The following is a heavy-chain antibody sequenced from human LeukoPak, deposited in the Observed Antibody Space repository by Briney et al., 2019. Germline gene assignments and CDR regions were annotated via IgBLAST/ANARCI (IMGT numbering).Heavy chain of an antibody. J-gene: IGHJ4*02. CDR3: ARVRPGYDLYYFDY. CDR2: ISSNGDST. Sequence: PGGSLRLSCAASGFTFSRYAIHWVRQAPGKGLEFVSVISSNGDSTYHANSVKGRFTISRDNSKNTLYLQMGSLRAEDTAVYYCARVRPGYDLYYFDYWGQGALVTVSS. CDR1: GFTFSRYA. V-gene: IGHV3-64*01. D-gene: IGHD3-16*01.